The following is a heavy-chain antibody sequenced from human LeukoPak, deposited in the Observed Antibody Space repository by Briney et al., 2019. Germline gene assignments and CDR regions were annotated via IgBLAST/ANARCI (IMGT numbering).Heavy chain of an antibody. V-gene: IGHV3-23*01. D-gene: IGHD4/OR15-4a*01. Sequence: PGGTLRLSCAASGFTFSSYGMSWVRQAPGKGLEWVSAISGSGGSTYYADSVKGRFTISRDNSKNTLYLQMNSLRAEDTAVYYCAKEPTVLTRYFDYWGQGTLVTGSS. CDR3: AKEPTVLTRYFDY. CDR1: GFTFSSYG. J-gene: IGHJ4*02. CDR2: ISGSGGST.